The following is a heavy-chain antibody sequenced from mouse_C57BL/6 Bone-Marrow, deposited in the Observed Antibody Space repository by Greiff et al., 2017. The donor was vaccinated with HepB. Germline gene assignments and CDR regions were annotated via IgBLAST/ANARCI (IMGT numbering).Heavy chain of an antibody. D-gene: IGHD1-1*01. J-gene: IGHJ2*01. CDR2: IYPRSGNT. V-gene: IGHV1-81*01. CDR3: ARGALTTVVAHYFDY. Sequence: VQVVESGAELARPGASVKLSCKASGYTFTSYGISWVKQRTGQGLEWIGEIYPRSGNTYYNEKFKGKATLTADKSSSTAYMELRSLTSEDSAVYFCARGALTTVVAHYFDYWGQGTTLTVSS. CDR1: GYTFTSYG.